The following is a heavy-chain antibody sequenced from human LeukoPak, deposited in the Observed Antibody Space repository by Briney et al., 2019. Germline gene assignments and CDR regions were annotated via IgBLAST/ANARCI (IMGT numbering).Heavy chain of an antibody. CDR2: IYHSGST. CDR3: ARGGSGWYFY. CDR1: GYSISSGYS. J-gene: IGHJ4*02. V-gene: IGHV4-38-2*01. D-gene: IGHD6-19*01. Sequence: SETLSLTCAVSGYSISSGYSWGWIRQPPGKGLEWIGSIYHSGSTYYNPSLKSRVTISVDTSKNQFSLKLSSVTAADTAVYYCARGGSGWYFYWGQGTLVTVSS.